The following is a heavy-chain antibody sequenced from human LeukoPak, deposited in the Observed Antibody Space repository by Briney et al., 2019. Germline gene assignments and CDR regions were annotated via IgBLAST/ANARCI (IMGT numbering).Heavy chain of an antibody. CDR3: ARDRKWINYDSSGRDY. D-gene: IGHD3-22*01. Sequence: ASVKVSCKASGYTFTSYGISWVRQAPGQGLEWMGWISAYNGNTNYAQKLQGRVTMTTDTSTSTAYMELRSLRSDDTAVYYCARDRKWINYDSSGRDYWGQGTLVTVSS. J-gene: IGHJ4*02. V-gene: IGHV1-18*01. CDR1: GYTFTSYG. CDR2: ISAYNGNT.